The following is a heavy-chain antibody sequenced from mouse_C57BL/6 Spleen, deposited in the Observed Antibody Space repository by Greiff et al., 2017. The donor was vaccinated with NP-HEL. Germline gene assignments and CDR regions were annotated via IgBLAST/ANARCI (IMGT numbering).Heavy chain of an antibody. Sequence: EVQLVESGGGLVQPKGSLKLSCAASGFSFNTYAMNWVRQAPGKGLEWVARIRSKSNNYATYYADSVKDRFTISRDDSESMLYLQMNNLKTEDTAMYYCVRHFVDGYYEYFDVWGTGTTVTVSS. D-gene: IGHD2-3*01. CDR2: IRSKSNNYAT. J-gene: IGHJ1*03. CDR3: VRHFVDGYYEYFDV. CDR1: GFSFNTYA. V-gene: IGHV10-1*01.